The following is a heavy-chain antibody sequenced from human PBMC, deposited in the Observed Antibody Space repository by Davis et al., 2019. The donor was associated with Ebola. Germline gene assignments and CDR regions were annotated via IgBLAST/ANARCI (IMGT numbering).Heavy chain of an antibody. Sequence: PGGSLRLSCAASGFTFSSYGMHWVRQAPGKRLEWVAVIWYDGSNKYYADSVKGRFTISRDNSKNTLYLQMNSLRAEDTAVYYCAKNLPGLFSRDYYYYMDVWGKGTTVTVSS. V-gene: IGHV3-33*06. CDR1: GFTFSSYG. J-gene: IGHJ6*03. CDR2: IWYDGSNK. CDR3: AKNLPGLFSRDYYYYMDV. D-gene: IGHD1-14*01.